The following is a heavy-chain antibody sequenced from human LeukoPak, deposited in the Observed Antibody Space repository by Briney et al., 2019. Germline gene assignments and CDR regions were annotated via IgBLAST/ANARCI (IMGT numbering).Heavy chain of an antibody. D-gene: IGHD6-6*01. V-gene: IGHV3-23*01. CDR2: ISGSGDST. Sequence: PGGSLRLSCAASGFTFSSYWMSWVRQAPGKGLEWVSGISGSGDSTYYADSVKGRFTISRDNSKNTLYLQMNSLRAEDTAVYYCAKGRVRQLDPFDYWGQGTLVTVSS. J-gene: IGHJ4*02. CDR3: AKGRVRQLDPFDY. CDR1: GFTFSSYW.